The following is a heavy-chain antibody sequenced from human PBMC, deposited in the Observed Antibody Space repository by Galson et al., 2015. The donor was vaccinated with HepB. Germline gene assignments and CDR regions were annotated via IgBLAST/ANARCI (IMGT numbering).Heavy chain of an antibody. CDR1: GYTFTSYG. D-gene: IGHD3-3*01. Sequence: SVKVSCKASGYTFTSYGISWVRQAPGQGLEWMGWISAYNGNTNYAQKLQGRVTMTTDTSTSTAYMELRSLRSDDTAVYYCARILTIFGVVTYGMDVWGQGTTVTVSS. J-gene: IGHJ6*02. V-gene: IGHV1-18*04. CDR2: ISAYNGNT. CDR3: ARILTIFGVVTYGMDV.